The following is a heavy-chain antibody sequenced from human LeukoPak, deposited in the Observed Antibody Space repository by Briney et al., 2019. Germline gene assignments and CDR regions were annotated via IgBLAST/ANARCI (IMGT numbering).Heavy chain of an antibody. Sequence: GGSLRLSCVASGFTFSNAWMSWVRQAPGKGLEWVGRIKSKIDGGTTDYAAPVKGRFTISRDDSKNMLYLQMNSLKTEDTAVYYCATDEVGSSDYDGWGQGTLVTVSS. CDR1: GFTFSNAW. CDR3: ATDEVGSSDYDG. J-gene: IGHJ4*02. D-gene: IGHD5-12*01. CDR2: IKSKIDGGTT. V-gene: IGHV3-15*01.